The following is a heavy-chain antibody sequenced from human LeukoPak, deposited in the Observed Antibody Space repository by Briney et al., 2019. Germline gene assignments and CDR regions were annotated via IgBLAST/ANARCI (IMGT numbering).Heavy chain of an antibody. D-gene: IGHD3-10*01. CDR3: ARGGYYGSGNDFRFDP. CDR1: GGSISSGAYS. J-gene: IGHJ5*02. CDR2: IYYSGST. V-gene: IGHV4-61*08. Sequence: PSETLSLTCAVSGGSISSGAYSWSWIRQPPRKGLEWIGYIYYSGSTNYKPSLKSRVTISVDTSKNQFSLKLSSVTAADTAVYYCARGGYYGSGNDFRFDPWGQGTLVTVSS.